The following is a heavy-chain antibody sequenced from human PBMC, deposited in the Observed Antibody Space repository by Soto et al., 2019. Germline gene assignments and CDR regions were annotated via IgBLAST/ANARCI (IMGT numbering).Heavy chain of an antibody. J-gene: IGHJ3*02. D-gene: IGHD1-1*01. V-gene: IGHV4-34*01. Sequence: QVQLQQWGAGLLKPSETLSLTCAVYGGFVSSGSYYWSWIRQPPGKGLEWIGEISHGGGTHFHPSLKTRFPLSLDTSKNQFSLKMSSVTAADTALYYCARVERGTATTVVDAFDIWGPGTMVTVSS. CDR3: ARVERGTATTVVDAFDI. CDR2: ISHGGGT. CDR1: GGFVSSGSYY.